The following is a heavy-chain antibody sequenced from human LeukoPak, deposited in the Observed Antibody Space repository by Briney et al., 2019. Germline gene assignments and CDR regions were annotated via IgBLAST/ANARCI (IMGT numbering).Heavy chain of an antibody. V-gene: IGHV1-18*01. CDR1: GYTFTSYG. J-gene: IGHJ4*02. Sequence: ASVKVSCKASGYTFTSYGISWVRQAPGQGLEWMGWISAYNGNTNYAQELQGRVTMTTDTSTSTAYMELRSLRSDDTAVYYCARFKKAAAGESYDYWGQGTLVTVSS. CDR2: ISAYNGNT. CDR3: ARFKKAAAGESYDY. D-gene: IGHD6-13*01.